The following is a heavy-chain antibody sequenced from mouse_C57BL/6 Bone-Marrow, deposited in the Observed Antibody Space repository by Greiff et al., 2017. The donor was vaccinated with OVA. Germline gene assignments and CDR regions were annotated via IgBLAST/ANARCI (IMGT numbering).Heavy chain of an antibody. Sequence: VQLQQSDAELVKPGASVKISCKVSGYTFTDHTIHRMKQRPEQGLEWIGYIYPRDGSTKYNEKFKGKATLTADKSSSTAYMQLNSLTSEDSAVYFCAREGIYYYGSSYAYFDYWGQGTTLTVSS. CDR2: IYPRDGST. CDR3: AREGIYYYGSSYAYFDY. D-gene: IGHD1-1*01. J-gene: IGHJ2*01. CDR1: GYTFTDHT. V-gene: IGHV1-78*01.